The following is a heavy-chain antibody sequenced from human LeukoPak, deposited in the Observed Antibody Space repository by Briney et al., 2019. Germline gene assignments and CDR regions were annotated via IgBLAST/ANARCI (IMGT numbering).Heavy chain of an antibody. CDR2: ISGSGGST. J-gene: IGHJ4*02. V-gene: IGHV3-23*01. CDR3: AKDPEPYYYDSIGYYGDY. Sequence: GGSLRLSYAASGFTFSSYAMSWVRQAPGKGLEWVSAISGSGGSTYYAGSVKGRFTISRDNSKNTLYLQMNSLRAEDTAVYYCAKDPEPYYYDSIGYYGDYWGQGTLVTVSS. CDR1: GFTFSSYA. D-gene: IGHD3-22*01.